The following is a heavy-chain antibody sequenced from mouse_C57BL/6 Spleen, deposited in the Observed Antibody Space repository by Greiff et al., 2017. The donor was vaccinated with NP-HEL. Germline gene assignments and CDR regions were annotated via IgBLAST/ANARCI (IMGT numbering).Heavy chain of an antibody. J-gene: IGHJ4*01. Sequence: VKLQESGPELVKPGASVKISCKASGYAFSSSWMNWVKQRPGKGLEWIGRIYPGDGDTNYNGKFKGKATLTADKSSSTAYMQLSSLTSEDSAVYFCARVAYYYGSSLYAMDYWGQGTSVTVSS. CDR1: GYAFSSSW. D-gene: IGHD1-1*01. CDR2: IYPGDGDT. V-gene: IGHV1-82*01. CDR3: ARVAYYYGSSLYAMDY.